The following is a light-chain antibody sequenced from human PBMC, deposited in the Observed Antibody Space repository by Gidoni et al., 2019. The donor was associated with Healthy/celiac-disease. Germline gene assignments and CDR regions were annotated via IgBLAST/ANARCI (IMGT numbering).Light chain of an antibody. CDR3: QQYNNWPLT. CDR1: QSVSSN. V-gene: IGKV3-15*01. CDR2: GAS. J-gene: IGKJ4*01. Sequence: PATLSVSPGERATLSCRASQSVSSNLAWYQQKPGQAPRLLIYGASTRATGIPARFSGSGSGTEFTLTISSLQSEDFAVYYCQQYNNWPLTFGGGTKVEIK.